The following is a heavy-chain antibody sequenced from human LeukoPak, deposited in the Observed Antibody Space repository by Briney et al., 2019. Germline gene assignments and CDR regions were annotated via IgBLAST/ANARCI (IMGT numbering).Heavy chain of an antibody. V-gene: IGHV4-59*01. J-gene: IGHJ4*02. D-gene: IGHD6-13*01. CDR1: GGSISPYY. CDR2: IYYSGST. CDR3: ARSLAAAGTIDY. Sequence: SETLSLTCTVSGGSISPYYWSWIRQPPGKGLEWIGYIYYSGSTNYNPSLKSRVTLSVDTSKNQFSLNLKSVTAADTAVYYCARSLAAAGTIDYWGQGILVTVSS.